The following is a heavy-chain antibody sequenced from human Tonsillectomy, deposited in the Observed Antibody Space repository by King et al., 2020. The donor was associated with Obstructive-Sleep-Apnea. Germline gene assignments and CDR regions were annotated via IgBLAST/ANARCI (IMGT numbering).Heavy chain of an antibody. CDR3: AREYTMVRGVILHTFDY. D-gene: IGHD3-10*01. CDR1: GGSISSGDYY. J-gene: IGHJ4*02. CDR2: IYYSGST. Sequence: VQLQESGPGLVKPSQTLSLTCTVSGGSISSGDYYWSWIRQPPGKGLEWIGDIYYSGSTYYNPSLKSRVTISVDTSKNQFSLKLSSVTAADTAVYYCAREYTMVRGVILHTFDYWGQGTLVTVSS. V-gene: IGHV4-30-4*01.